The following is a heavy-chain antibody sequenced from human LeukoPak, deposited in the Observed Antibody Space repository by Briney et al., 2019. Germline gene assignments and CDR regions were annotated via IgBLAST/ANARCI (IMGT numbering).Heavy chain of an antibody. CDR3: ATDFRGWPTFDF. D-gene: IGHD6-19*01. J-gene: IGHJ4*02. V-gene: IGHV3-48*01. CDR1: GFTFSNYN. Sequence: PGGSLRLSCAASGFTFSNYNMNWVRQPPGKGLQWVSYISSSSNIIYYADSVKGRFTISRDNAKNSLCLQMNSVRAADTGVYYGATDFRGWPTFDFWGQGTLVTVSS. CDR2: ISSSSNII.